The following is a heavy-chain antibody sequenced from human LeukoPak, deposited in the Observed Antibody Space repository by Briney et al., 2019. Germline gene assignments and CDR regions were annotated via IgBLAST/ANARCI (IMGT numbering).Heavy chain of an antibody. CDR3: ARTPGYYYYYMDV. CDR1: GFTFSSYE. V-gene: IGHV3-48*03. Sequence: GVSLRLSCAASGFTFSSYEMNWVRQAPGKGLEWVSYISSSGSTIYYADSVKGRFTISRDNAKNSLYLQMNSLRAEDTAVYYCARTPGYYYYYMDVWGKGTTVTVSS. J-gene: IGHJ6*03. CDR2: ISSSGSTI.